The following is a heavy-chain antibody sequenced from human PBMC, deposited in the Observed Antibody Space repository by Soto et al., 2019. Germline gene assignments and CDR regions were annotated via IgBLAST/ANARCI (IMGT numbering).Heavy chain of an antibody. Sequence: GASVKVSCKASGYTFNSHAIHWMRQAPGQRLEWTGWINAGNGNTYYSEKFKGRVSLTRDTVATTVYMELTSLTSEDTGVYYCARDQSGIGWYVDWFDPWGQGTLVTSPQ. CDR2: INAGNGNT. CDR3: ARDQSGIGWYVDWFDP. D-gene: IGHD6-19*01. CDR1: GYTFNSHA. J-gene: IGHJ5*02. V-gene: IGHV1-3*01.